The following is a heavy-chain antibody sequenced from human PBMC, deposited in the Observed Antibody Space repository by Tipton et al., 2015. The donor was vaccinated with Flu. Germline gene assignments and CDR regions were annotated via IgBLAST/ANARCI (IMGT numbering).Heavy chain of an antibody. CDR3: ARGGLAPGNY. D-gene: IGHD6-13*01. Sequence: QLVQSGGGVVQRGGSLRLSCAASGFTFRDSGMQWVRQAPGKGLEWVAFIEYDGSKKYYADSVKGRFTISRDNAKNSLYLQMNGLRAEDTAVYYCARGGLAPGNYWGQGTLVTVSS. CDR2: IEYDGSKK. CDR1: GFTFRDSG. J-gene: IGHJ4*02. V-gene: IGHV3-33*05.